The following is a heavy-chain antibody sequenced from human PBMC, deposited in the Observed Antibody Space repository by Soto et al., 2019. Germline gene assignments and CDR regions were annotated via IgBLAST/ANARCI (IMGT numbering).Heavy chain of an antibody. D-gene: IGHD3-3*01. V-gene: IGHV3-23*01. CDR2: ISGSGISA. CDR3: AKGFGIFGVVIDY. CDR1: GFTFSSYA. J-gene: IGHJ4*02. Sequence: GGSLRLSCAASGFTFSSYAMSWVRRAPGKGLEWVSGISGSGISAYSADSVKGRFTISRDNSKNTLYLQMNSLRAEDTAVYYCAKGFGIFGVVIDYWGQGTLVTVSS.